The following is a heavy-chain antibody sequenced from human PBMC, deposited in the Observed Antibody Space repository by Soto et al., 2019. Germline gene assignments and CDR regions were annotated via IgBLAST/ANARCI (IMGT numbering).Heavy chain of an antibody. CDR2: ISASGGTT. V-gene: IGHV3-23*01. CDR3: AKESACSSSPTCGTFDM. Sequence: EVQLLESGGGLVQPGGSLRLSCAASGFTFSSYAMSWVRQAPGKGLEWVSGISASGGTTSYADSVKGRFTISRDNSKSTLYLQMNSLRAEDTAAYYCAKESACSSSPTCGTFDMWGQVTMVTVSS. J-gene: IGHJ3*02. CDR1: GFTFSSYA. D-gene: IGHD6-13*01.